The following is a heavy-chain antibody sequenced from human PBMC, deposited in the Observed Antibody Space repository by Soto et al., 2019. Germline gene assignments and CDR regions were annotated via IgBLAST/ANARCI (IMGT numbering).Heavy chain of an antibody. CDR3: ARGQEGVVATH. CDR1: GGSLSGYY. J-gene: IGHJ4*02. CDR2: IKDGGLT. D-gene: IGHD5-12*01. V-gene: IGHV4-34*01. Sequence: QVQLQQWGAGLLKPSETLSLTCVVYGGSLSGYYWSWIRQPPGKGLEWIGEIKDGGLTNYSPSLKSRALLSVDRPKNQFSLKLHSVTAADTAVYYCARGQEGVVATHWDQGSLVTVSS.